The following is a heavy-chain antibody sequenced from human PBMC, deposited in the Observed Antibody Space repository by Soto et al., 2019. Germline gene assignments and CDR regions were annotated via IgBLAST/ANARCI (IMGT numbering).Heavy chain of an antibody. Sequence: EVQLVESGGGLVKPGGSLRLSCAASGFTFSSYSMNWVRQAPGKGLEWVSSISSSSSYIYYADSEKGRFTISRDNAKNSLYLQMNSLRAEDTAVYYCARGHFEYSGSYYGNWFDPWGQGTLVTVSS. V-gene: IGHV3-21*01. J-gene: IGHJ5*02. CDR2: ISSSSSYI. D-gene: IGHD1-26*01. CDR1: GFTFSSYS. CDR3: ARGHFEYSGSYYGNWFDP.